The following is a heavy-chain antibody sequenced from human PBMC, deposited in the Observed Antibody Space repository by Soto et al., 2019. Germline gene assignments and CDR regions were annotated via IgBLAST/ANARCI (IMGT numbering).Heavy chain of an antibody. CDR1: GGSISSYY. CDR2: IYYSGST. CDR3: ARVAYYDSSGYDTFDI. D-gene: IGHD3-22*01. Sequence: TLSLTCTVSGGSISSYYWSWIRQPPGKGLEWIGYIYYSGSTNYNPSLKSRVTISVDTSKNQFSLKLSSVTAADTAVYYCARVAYYDSSGYDTFDIWGQGTMVTVSS. J-gene: IGHJ3*02. V-gene: IGHV4-59*01.